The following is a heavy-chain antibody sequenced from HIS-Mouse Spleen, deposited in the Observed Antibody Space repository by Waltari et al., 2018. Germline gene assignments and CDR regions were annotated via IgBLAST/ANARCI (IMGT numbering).Heavy chain of an antibody. Sequence: QLQLQESGPGLVKPSETLSLTCTVSGGSISRLSYYLGWIRQPPGKGLEWIGSIYYSGSTYYNPSLKSRVTISVDTSKNQFSLKLSSVTAADTAVYYCARVYGSSFPDYWGQGTLVTVSS. D-gene: IGHD6-6*01. J-gene: IGHJ4*02. CDR1: GGSISRLSYY. CDR2: IYYSGST. CDR3: ARVYGSSFPDY. V-gene: IGHV4-39*07.